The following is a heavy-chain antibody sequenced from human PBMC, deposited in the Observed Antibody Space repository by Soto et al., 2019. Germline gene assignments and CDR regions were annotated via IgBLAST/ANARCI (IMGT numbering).Heavy chain of an antibody. V-gene: IGHV1-69*01. D-gene: IGHD6-13*01. CDR2: IIPIFGTA. CDR3: AGGEGAAGLPYNWFDP. J-gene: IGHJ5*02. CDR1: GGTFSSYA. Sequence: QVQLVQSGAEVKKPGSSVKVSCKASGGTFSSYAISWVRQAPGQGLEWMGGIIPIFGTANYAQKFQGRVTITADESTSTADMELSSLRSEDTAVYYCAGGEGAAGLPYNWFDPWGQGTLVTVSS.